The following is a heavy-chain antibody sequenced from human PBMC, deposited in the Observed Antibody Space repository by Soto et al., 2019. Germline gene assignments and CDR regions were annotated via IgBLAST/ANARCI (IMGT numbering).Heavy chain of an antibody. CDR3: ARGRIVASIHDAFEI. CDR1: GYPFTSYG. CDR2: ISAYNGKR. Sequence: QGQLLQSGDEVTTPGASVRVSCRASGYPFTSYGISWVRQAPGQGLEWVAWISAYNGKRDTAQKFKERVTMTLDTSTDTAHMDLGDLTSADTAVYYCARGRIVASIHDAFEIWGQGTKVTVSS. D-gene: IGHD5-12*01. J-gene: IGHJ3*02. V-gene: IGHV1-18*01.